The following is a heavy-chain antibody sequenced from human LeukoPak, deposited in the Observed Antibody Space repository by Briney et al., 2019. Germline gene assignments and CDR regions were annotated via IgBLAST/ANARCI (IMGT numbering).Heavy chain of an antibody. Sequence: GGSLRLSCAASGFTFSSYSMNWVRQAPGKGLEWVSSISSSSSYIYYADSVKGRFTISRDNAKNSLYLQMNSLRAEDTAVYYCASSDFWSGLSPHDYWGQETLVTVSS. CDR3: ASSDFWSGLSPHDY. J-gene: IGHJ4*02. CDR2: ISSSSSYI. V-gene: IGHV3-21*01. D-gene: IGHD3-3*01. CDR1: GFTFSSYS.